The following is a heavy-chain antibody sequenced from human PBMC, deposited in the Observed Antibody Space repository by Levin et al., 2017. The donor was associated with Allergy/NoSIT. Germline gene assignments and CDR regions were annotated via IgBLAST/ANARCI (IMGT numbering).Heavy chain of an antibody. J-gene: IGHJ4*02. CDR2: IYYSGST. Sequence: SETLSLTCTVSGGSISSYYWSWIRQPPGKGLEWIGYIYYSGSTNYNPSLKSRVTISVDTSKNQFSLKLSSVTAADTAVYYCARASPPLRSSSGYSFDYWGQGTLVTVSS. V-gene: IGHV4-59*01. CDR1: GGSISSYY. D-gene: IGHD6-13*01. CDR3: ARASPPLRSSSGYSFDY.